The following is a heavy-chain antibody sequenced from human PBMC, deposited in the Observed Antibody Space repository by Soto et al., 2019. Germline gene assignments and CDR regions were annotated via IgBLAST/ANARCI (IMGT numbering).Heavy chain of an antibody. Sequence: QVQLQQWGAGLLKPSETLSLTCGVYGGSFSGYYWSWIRQPPGKGLEWIGEINHSGSTNYNNPSLKSRVTISVDTSKNQFSLKLSSVTAADTAVYDCARQFKGIAMRDYWGQGTLVTVSS. D-gene: IGHD6-13*01. V-gene: IGHV4-34*01. CDR2: INHSGST. J-gene: IGHJ4*02. CDR3: ARQFKGIAMRDY. CDR1: GGSFSGYY.